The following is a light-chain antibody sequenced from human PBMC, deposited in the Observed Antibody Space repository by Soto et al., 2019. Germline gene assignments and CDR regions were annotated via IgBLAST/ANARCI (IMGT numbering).Light chain of an antibody. CDR2: GVS. CDR1: QSVSQSVTTN. Sequence: EIVMMQFPATLSVSPGERVTLSCRASQSVSQSVTTNLAWYQQKPGQAPRLLIYGVSSRAAGIPDRFSGSGSGTDFTLTINRLEPEDFAVYYCQQYHNTPITFGQGTRLEIK. J-gene: IGKJ5*01. V-gene: IGKV3-20*01. CDR3: QQYHNTPIT.